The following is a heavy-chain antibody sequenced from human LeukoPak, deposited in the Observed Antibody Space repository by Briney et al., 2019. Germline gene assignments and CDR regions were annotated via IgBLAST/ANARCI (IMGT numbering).Heavy chain of an antibody. CDR3: ARGAYSSSWYTEPIDY. J-gene: IGHJ4*02. D-gene: IGHD6-13*01. CDR2: INPSGGST. V-gene: IGHV1-46*01. CDR1: GYTFTSYY. Sequence: GASVKVSCKASGYTFTSYYMHWVRQAPGQGLEWMGIINPSGGSTSYAQKFQGRVTMTRDTSTSTVYMELSSLRSEDTAVYYCARGAYSSSWYTEPIDYWGQGTLVTVSS.